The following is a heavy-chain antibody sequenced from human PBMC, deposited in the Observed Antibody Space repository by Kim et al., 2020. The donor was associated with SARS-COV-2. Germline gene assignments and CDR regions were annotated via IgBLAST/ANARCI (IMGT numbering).Heavy chain of an antibody. CDR1: GGSFTNYY. D-gene: IGHD4-4*01. V-gene: IGHV4-34*01. Sequence: SETLSLTCAVSGGSFTNYYWNWIRQSPGKGLEWIGEIKHLEGTNYNPSLSSRVTMSLDTSNNQFSLKMTSVTAADTAVYYCASGLTRADDPRNYFYWYF. CDR2: IKHLEGT. J-gene: IGHJ2*01. CDR3: ASGLTRADDPRNYFYWYF.